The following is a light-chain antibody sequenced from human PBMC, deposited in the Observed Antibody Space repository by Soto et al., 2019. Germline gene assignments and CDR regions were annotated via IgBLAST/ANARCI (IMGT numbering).Light chain of an antibody. CDR1: NSNIGSNT. Sequence: QSVLTQPPSASGTPGQRVTIACSGSNSNIGSNTVHWYQQLPGTAPKLLIYRRNQRPSGGPDRFSGSKSGTSAFLAISGVQSEDEADFYCAAWDDSLKVYVFGSGTKLTVL. CDR3: AAWDDSLKVYV. J-gene: IGLJ1*01. V-gene: IGLV1-44*01. CDR2: RRN.